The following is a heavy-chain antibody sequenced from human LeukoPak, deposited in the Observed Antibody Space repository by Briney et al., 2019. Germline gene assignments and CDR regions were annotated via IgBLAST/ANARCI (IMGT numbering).Heavy chain of an antibody. V-gene: IGHV4-39*07. CDR1: GGSISSSSYY. D-gene: IGHD6-6*01. Sequence: SETLSLTCTVSGGSISSSSYYWGWIRQPPGKGLEWIGSIYYSGSTYYNPSLKSRVTISVDTSKNQFSLKLSSVTAADTAVYYCARDIPSIAARPGDMDVWGKGTTVTVSS. J-gene: IGHJ6*03. CDR2: IYYSGST. CDR3: ARDIPSIAARPGDMDV.